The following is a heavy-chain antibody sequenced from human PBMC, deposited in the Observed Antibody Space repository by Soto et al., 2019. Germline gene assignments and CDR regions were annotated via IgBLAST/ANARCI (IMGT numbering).Heavy chain of an antibody. CDR2: FYYNGDT. V-gene: IGHV4-59*08. J-gene: IGHJ6*03. CDR1: DGSISSYY. CDR3: ARLVSPVTMVRGNYYMDV. Sequence: SETLCLTWTVSDGSISSYYWSRIRQCPGKGLEWVAYFYYNGDTSYNPSLKSRVTISVDTSKNQFSLKLSSVTAADTAVYYCARLVSPVTMVRGNYYMDVWGKGTTVTVSS. D-gene: IGHD3-10*01.